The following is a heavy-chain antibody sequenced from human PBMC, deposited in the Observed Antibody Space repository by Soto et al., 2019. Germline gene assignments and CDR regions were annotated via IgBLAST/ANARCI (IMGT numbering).Heavy chain of an antibody. CDR2: ISSSGSTI. CDR3: ARTTGVLLWSDY. Sequence: PGGSLRLSCAASGFTFSSYEMNWVRQAPGKGLEWVSYISSSGSTIYYADSVKGRFTISRDNAKNSLYLQMNSLSAEDTAVYYCARTTGVLLWSDYWGQGTLVTVSS. J-gene: IGHJ4*02. CDR1: GFTFSSYE. V-gene: IGHV3-48*03. D-gene: IGHD3-10*01.